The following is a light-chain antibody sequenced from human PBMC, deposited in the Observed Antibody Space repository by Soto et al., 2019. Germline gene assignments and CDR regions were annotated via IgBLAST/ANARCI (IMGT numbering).Light chain of an antibody. CDR2: GAS. CDR1: QSVSSN. CDR3: QQYNNWRGP. Sequence: EIVMTQSPATLSVSPGERATLSCRASQSVSSNVAWYQQKPGQAPRLLSYGASTRATDIPARFSGSGSGTDFTLTINSLQSEDFAVYYCQQYNNWRGPFGEGTKVEIK. J-gene: IGKJ1*01. V-gene: IGKV3-15*01.